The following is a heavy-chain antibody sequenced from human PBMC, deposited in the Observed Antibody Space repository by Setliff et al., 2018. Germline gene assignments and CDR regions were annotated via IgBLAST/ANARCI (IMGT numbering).Heavy chain of an antibody. CDR1: GYTFTGYY. D-gene: IGHD3-3*01. Sequence: GASVKVSCKASGYTFTGYYMHWVRQAPGQGLEWMGGFDPEDGETIYAQKFQGRVTMTEDTSTDTAYMELSSLRSDDTAVYYCASRATYYNFWSGYYLYWGQGTLVTVS. CDR3: ASRATYYNFWSGYYLY. V-gene: IGHV1-24*01. CDR2: FDPEDGET. J-gene: IGHJ4*02.